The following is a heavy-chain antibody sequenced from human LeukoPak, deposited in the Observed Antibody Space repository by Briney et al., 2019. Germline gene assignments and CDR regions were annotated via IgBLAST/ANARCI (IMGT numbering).Heavy chain of an antibody. CDR3: VKDFGRVRGTPDS. CDR2: ISGSGNGGSI. V-gene: IGHV3-64D*06. CDR1: GFTFSSYA. J-gene: IGHJ4*02. D-gene: IGHD2/OR15-2a*01. Sequence: GRSLRLSCAASGFTFSSYAMHWVRQAPGKGPEYVSTISGSGNGGSIYYADSVKGRFTISRDDSKSIVYLQMNGLRREDTAVYYCVKDFGRVRGTPDSWGQGTLVTVSS.